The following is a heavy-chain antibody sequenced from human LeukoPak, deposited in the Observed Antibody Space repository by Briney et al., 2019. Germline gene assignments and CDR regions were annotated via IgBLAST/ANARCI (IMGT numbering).Heavy chain of an antibody. Sequence: PGRSLRLSCAASGFTFSTYWMSWVRQAPGKGLEWVANIKPDGTEKYYVDSVRGRFTISRDNAKNSLYLQMNSLGAEDSAVYYCARWGYSSGWYWFDYWGQGTLVTVSS. CDR3: ARWGYSSGWYWFDY. V-gene: IGHV3-7*05. D-gene: IGHD6-19*01. CDR2: IKPDGTEK. CDR1: GFTFSTYW. J-gene: IGHJ4*02.